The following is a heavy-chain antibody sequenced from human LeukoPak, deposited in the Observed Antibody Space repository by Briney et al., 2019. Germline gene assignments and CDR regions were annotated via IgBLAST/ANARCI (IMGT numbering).Heavy chain of an antibody. D-gene: IGHD2-2*01. CDR3: AREVPDIVVVPRPGEIGAFDI. J-gene: IGHJ3*02. CDR1: GFTYITYA. Sequence: GGSLTLSCAASGFTYITYAMSWVRQAPGKGLEWVSCISDNGGSTYYADSMKGRFTVSRDNSRNTLYLQMNSLRAEDTAVYYCAREVPDIVVVPRPGEIGAFDIWGQGTMVTVSS. CDR2: ISDNGGST. V-gene: IGHV3-23*01.